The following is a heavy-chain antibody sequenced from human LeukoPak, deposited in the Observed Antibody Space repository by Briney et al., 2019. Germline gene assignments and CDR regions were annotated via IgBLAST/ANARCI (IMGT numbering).Heavy chain of an antibody. CDR2: IDPNSGGT. Sequence: GASVKVSCKASGYTFTSYGISWVRQAPGQGLEWMGWIDPNSGGTNYAQKFQGRVTMTRDTSISTAYMELSRLRSDDTAVFYCARGSGAYWGQGTLVTVSS. CDR1: GYTFTSYG. CDR3: ARGSGAY. D-gene: IGHD4-17*01. J-gene: IGHJ1*01. V-gene: IGHV1-2*02.